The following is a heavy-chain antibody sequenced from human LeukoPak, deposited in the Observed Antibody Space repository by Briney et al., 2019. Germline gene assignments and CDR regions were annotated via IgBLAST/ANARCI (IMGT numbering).Heavy chain of an antibody. Sequence: ASVKVSCKASGYTFTSYGISWVRQAPGQGLEWMGWISAYNGNTNYAQQLQGRVTMTTDTSTSTAYMELRSLRSDDTAVYYCARDPVNYYDSSGYYLDYWGQGTLVTVSS. CDR2: ISAYNGNT. D-gene: IGHD3-22*01. CDR1: GYTFTSYG. V-gene: IGHV1-18*01. CDR3: ARDPVNYYDSSGYYLDY. J-gene: IGHJ4*02.